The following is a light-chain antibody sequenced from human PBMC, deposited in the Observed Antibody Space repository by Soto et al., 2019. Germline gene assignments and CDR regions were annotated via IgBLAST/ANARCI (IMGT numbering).Light chain of an antibody. V-gene: IGLV2-14*01. J-gene: IGLJ1*01. CDR2: DVN. CDR1: SSDVGGYNY. Sequence: SELTRPGYGNGSPGWGIPIYYTRTSSDVGGYNYVSWYQQHPGKAPKLMIYDVNNRPSGVPDRFSGSKSGNTASLTISGLQAEDEADYYCSSYTSSGNYVFGTGTKVTVL. CDR3: SSYTSSGNYV.